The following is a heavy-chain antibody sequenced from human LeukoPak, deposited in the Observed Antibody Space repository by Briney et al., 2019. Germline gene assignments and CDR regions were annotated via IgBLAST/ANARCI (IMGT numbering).Heavy chain of an antibody. J-gene: IGHJ5*02. CDR1: GGSISSYY. V-gene: IGHV4-59*08. CDR3: ARGNYDILTGHWGSEFDP. CDR2: TYYSGST. D-gene: IGHD3-9*01. Sequence: PSETLSLTCTVSGGSISSYYWSWIRQPPGKGLEWIGYTYYSGSTNYNPSLKSRVTISVDTSKSQFSLKLSSVTAADTAVYYCARGNYDILTGHWGSEFDPWGQGTLVTVSS.